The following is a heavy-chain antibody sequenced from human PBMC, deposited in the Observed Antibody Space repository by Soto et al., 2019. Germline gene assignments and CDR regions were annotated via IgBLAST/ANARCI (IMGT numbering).Heavy chain of an antibody. CDR1: GGAFHSYA. V-gene: IGHV1-69*13. Sequence: ASVKVSCKASGGAFHSYAISWVRQAPGQGLEWMGGIIPLIATTNYAQKFQGRVTIIADESTSTVYMELSSLRFDDTAVYYCARDLSVSYKRGDVFDIWGQGTMVTVSS. CDR3: ARDLSVSYKRGDVFDI. J-gene: IGHJ3*02. D-gene: IGHD3-10*01. CDR2: IIPLIATT.